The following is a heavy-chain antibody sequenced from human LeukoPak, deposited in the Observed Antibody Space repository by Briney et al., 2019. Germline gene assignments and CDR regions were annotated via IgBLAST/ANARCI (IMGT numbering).Heavy chain of an antibody. V-gene: IGHV4-4*07. CDR1: SVALGSYY. J-gene: IGHJ4*02. D-gene: IGHD6-6*01. Sequence: SETLSLTCTVSSVALGSYYCNWLRQPAGKGLEWIGHIYTSGSTNYNPSLKSRVTMSVDTSKNQFSLKLNSVTAADTAFYYCAREYSSSSGKALDYWGQGTLVTVSS. CDR3: AREYSSSSGKALDY. CDR2: IYTSGST.